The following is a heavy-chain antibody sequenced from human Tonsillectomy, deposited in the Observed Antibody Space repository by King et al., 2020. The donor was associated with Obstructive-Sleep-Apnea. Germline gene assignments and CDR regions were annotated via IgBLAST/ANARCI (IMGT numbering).Heavy chain of an antibody. Sequence: QLVQSGAEVKKPGESLRISCKGSGYSFTNYWIPWVRQMPGKGLEWMGRIDPSDSYTNYSPSFQGHVTISADKSISTAYLQWSSLKASDTAMYYCARLRYDSNGYYYGDYWGQGTLVTVSS. D-gene: IGHD3-22*01. CDR1: GYSFTNYW. V-gene: IGHV5-10-1*01. J-gene: IGHJ4*02. CDR2: IDPSDSYT. CDR3: ARLRYDSNGYYYGDY.